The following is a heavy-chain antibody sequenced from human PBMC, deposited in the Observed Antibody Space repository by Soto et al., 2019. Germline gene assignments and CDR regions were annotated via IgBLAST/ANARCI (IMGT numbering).Heavy chain of an antibody. D-gene: IGHD1-26*01. CDR1: GFTFNNCA. V-gene: IGHV3-23*01. CDR3: AKISTTTSQSDY. Sequence: EVQLLESGGGLVQPGGSLRLSCAASGFTFNNCALSWVRQAPGKGLEWVSAISSDGGATYYADSVKGRFTISRDNSKDTLYRQMNSLRAEDTAVYYCAKISTTTSQSDYWGQGTLVTVSS. CDR2: ISSDGGAT. J-gene: IGHJ4*02.